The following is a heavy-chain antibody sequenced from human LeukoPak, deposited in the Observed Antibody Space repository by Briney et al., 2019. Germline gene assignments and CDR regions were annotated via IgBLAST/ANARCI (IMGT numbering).Heavy chain of an antibody. J-gene: IGHJ4*02. CDR1: GFTFSSYA. D-gene: IGHD3-3*01. V-gene: IGHV3-23*01. Sequence: GGSLRLSCAASGFTFSSYAMSWVRQAPGKGPEWVSAISGSGGSTYYADSVKGRFTISRDNSKNTLYLQVNSLRAEDTAVYYCAKGGDYDFWSGYYGKYYFDYWGQGTLVTVSP. CDR2: ISGSGGST. CDR3: AKGGDYDFWSGYYGKYYFDY.